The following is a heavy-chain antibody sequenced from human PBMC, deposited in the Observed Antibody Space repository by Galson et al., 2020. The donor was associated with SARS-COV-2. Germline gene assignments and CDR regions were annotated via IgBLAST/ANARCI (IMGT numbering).Heavy chain of an antibody. V-gene: IGHV4-31*11. D-gene: IGHD3-22*01. CDR1: GGSISGGGFH. J-gene: IGHJ6*02. CDR3: ARAAYDSSAFYCYGLAV. CDR2: FFDRGTT. Sequence: ASETLSLTCAVSGGSISGGGFHWIWIRPHPGKGLEWIVYFFDRGTTYYSPSPRSRASISVDASQNQFSLTLTSMTAADTAVYYCARAAYDSSAFYCYGLAVWGQGITVTVS.